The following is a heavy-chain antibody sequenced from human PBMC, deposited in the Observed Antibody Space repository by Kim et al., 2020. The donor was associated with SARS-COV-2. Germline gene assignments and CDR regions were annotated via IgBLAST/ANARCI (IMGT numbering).Heavy chain of an antibody. CDR3: TTDVGDSSGYIDY. J-gene: IGHJ4*02. Sequence: GGSLRLSCAASGFTFSNAWMSWVRQAPGKGLEWVGRIKSKTDGGTTDYAAPVKGRFTISRDDSKNTLYLQMNSLKTEDTAVYYCTTDVGDSSGYIDYWGQGTLVTVSS. CDR2: IKSKTDGGTT. CDR1: GFTFSNAW. V-gene: IGHV3-15*01. D-gene: IGHD3-22*01.